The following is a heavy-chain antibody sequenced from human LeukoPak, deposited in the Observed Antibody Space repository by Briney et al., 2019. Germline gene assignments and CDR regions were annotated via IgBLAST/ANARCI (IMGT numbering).Heavy chain of an antibody. CDR3: ARDGDWGFGEFVGAFDI. V-gene: IGHV3-53*01. D-gene: IGHD3-10*01. Sequence: GGSLRLSCAASGFTVSSNYMSWVRQAPGKGLEWVSVIYSGGSTYYADSVKGRFTISRDNSKNTLYLQMNSLRAEDTAVYYCARDGDWGFGEFVGAFDIWGQRTMVTVSS. CDR2: IYSGGST. CDR1: GFTVSSNY. J-gene: IGHJ3*02.